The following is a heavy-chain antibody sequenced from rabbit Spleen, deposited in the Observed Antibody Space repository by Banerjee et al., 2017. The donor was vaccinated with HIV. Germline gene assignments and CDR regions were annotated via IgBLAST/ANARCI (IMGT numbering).Heavy chain of an antibody. J-gene: IGHJ4*01. D-gene: IGHD3-1*01. Sequence: QEQLEESGGDLVKPEGSLTLTCTASGFSFSSSYWICWVRQAPGKGLEWIACIVTGSGSTYYASWAKGRFTITRSTSLNTVTLQLNSLTAADTATYFCGRGSGHGPRWGYFNLWGPGTLVTVS. CDR2: IVTGSGST. V-gene: IGHV1S45*01. CDR3: GRGSGHGPRWGYFNL. CDR1: GFSFSSSYW.